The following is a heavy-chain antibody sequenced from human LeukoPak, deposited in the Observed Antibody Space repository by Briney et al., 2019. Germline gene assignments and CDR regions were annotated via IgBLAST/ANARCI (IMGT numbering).Heavy chain of an antibody. CDR3: AREHDILTGVPNTNWIDP. CDR1: GGSLSSYY. D-gene: IGHD3-9*01. J-gene: IGHJ5*02. Sequence: PSETLSLTCTVSGGSLSSYYWSWLRQPAGKGLEWLGRIYTSGSTNYNPSLKSRVTMSVDTSKNQFSLKLSSVTAADTAVYYCAREHDILTGVPNTNWIDPWGQGTLVTVSS. CDR2: IYTSGST. V-gene: IGHV4-4*07.